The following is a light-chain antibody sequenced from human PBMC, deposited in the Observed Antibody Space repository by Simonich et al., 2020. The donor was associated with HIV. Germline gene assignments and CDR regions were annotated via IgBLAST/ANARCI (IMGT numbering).Light chain of an antibody. CDR3: QQYGSSPPRLT. J-gene: IGKJ4*01. Sequence: EIVLTQSPGTLSLSPGERATPSCRAIQSVSSSYLAWYQQKPGLAPRLLIYDASSRATGIPDRFSGSGSGTDFTLTISRLEPEDFAVYYCQQYGSSPPRLTFGGGTKVEIK. CDR1: QSVSSSY. V-gene: IGKV3D-20*01. CDR2: DAS.